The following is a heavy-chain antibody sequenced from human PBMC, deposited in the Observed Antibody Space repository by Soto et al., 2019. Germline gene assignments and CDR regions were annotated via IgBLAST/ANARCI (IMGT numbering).Heavy chain of an antibody. CDR1: GDTFKNCV. CDR2: IIPLFGTT. D-gene: IGHD3-10*01. J-gene: IGHJ6*02. V-gene: IGHV1-69*01. Sequence: QVQVLQSGVEVRRPWSSVKVSCKAYGDTFKNCVISCVRQAPGQGLEWMGGIIPLFGTTDFAQRFQGRLTITTDESTTTAYMELSRLRSEDTATYYFAAELGFGKLSVVWGQGTTVIVSS. CDR3: AAELGFGKLSVV.